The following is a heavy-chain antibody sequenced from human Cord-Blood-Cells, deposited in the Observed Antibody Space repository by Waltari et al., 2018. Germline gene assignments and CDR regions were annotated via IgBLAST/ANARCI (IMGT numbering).Heavy chain of an antibody. CDR1: GFTFSTYS. J-gene: IGHJ3*02. CDR3: ARDLWYGDYAFDI. CDR2: ISSSSSTI. D-gene: IGHD4-17*01. Sequence: EVQPVESGGGLVQPGGSLRLSCAASGFTFSTYSMNWVSQAPGKGLEWASYISSSSSTIYYADSVKGRFTISRDNAKNSLYLQMNSLRDEDTAVYYCARDLWYGDYAFDIWGQGTMVTVSS. V-gene: IGHV3-48*02.